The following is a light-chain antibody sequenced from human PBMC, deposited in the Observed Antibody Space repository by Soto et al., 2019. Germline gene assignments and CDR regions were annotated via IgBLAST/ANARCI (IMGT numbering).Light chain of an antibody. Sequence: IQMTQSPSSLSASLRDRVPFTCRASQSISSYLNWYQQKPGKAPKVLIYAASSLQSGVPSRFSGSGSGTDFTLTISSLQPEDFATYYCQQSYSAWTFGQGTKVDIK. CDR3: QQSYSAWT. CDR1: QSISSY. CDR2: AAS. J-gene: IGKJ1*01. V-gene: IGKV1-39*01.